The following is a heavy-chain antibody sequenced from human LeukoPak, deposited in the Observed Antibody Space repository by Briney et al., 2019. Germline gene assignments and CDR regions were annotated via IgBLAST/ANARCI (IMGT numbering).Heavy chain of an antibody. D-gene: IGHD6-13*01. J-gene: IGHJ5*02. CDR2: INPNSGGT. CDR1: GYTFTGSY. CDR3: ARDRAIIAAARNWFDP. Sequence: ASVKVSCKASGYTFTGSYIHWVRQAPGQGLEWMGWINPNSGGTNYAQKFQGRVTMTRDTSISTAYMELSRLRSDDTAVYYCARDRAIIAAARNWFDPWGQGTLVTASS. V-gene: IGHV1-2*02.